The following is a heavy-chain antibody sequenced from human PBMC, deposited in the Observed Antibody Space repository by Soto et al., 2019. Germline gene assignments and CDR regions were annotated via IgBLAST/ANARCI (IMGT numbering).Heavy chain of an antibody. CDR3: ANLLAFDI. Sequence: GGSLRLSCAASGFTFSSYGMHWVRQAPGKGLEWVAVISYDGSNKYYADSVKGRFTISRDNSKNTLYLQMNSLRAEDTAVYYCANLLAFDIWGQGTMVTVSS. CDR1: GFTFSSYG. J-gene: IGHJ3*02. CDR2: ISYDGSNK. V-gene: IGHV3-30*18.